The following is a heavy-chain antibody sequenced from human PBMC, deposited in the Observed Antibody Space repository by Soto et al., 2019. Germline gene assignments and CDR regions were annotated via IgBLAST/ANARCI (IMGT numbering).Heavy chain of an antibody. J-gene: IGHJ4*02. V-gene: IGHV3-23*01. CDR1: GFTFSTSA. CDR2: ITGSGCST. D-gene: IGHD4-17*01. CDR3: AKDRYGDYGGIDY. Sequence: EVPLLESGGGVVQPGGSLRLSCAASGFTFSTSAMIWVRQAPGTGLEWVSVITGSGCSTYYADSVKGRFTISRDTAKNALFLQMNSVRAEDTAVYYCAKDRYGDYGGIDYWGQGTMVTVSS.